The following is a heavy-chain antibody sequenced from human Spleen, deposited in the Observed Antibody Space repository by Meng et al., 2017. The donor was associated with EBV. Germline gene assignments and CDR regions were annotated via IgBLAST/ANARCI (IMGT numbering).Heavy chain of an antibody. V-gene: IGHV2-5*02. CDR3: AHLAPDMQSIDY. D-gene: IGHD3-9*01. CDR2: IYWDDEK. Sequence: QISLKESGLTLLKPXXXXTLXXTFSGFSLSISGVGVAWIRQPPGKALEWLAVIYWDDEKRYSPSLKSRLTITKDTSKNQVVLTVTNMDPVDTATYYCAHLAPDMQSIDYWGQGTLVTVSS. J-gene: IGHJ4*02. CDR1: GFSLSISGVG.